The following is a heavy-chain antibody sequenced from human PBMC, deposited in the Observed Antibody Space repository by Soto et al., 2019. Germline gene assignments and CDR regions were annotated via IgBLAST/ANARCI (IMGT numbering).Heavy chain of an antibody. CDR1: GFTFSHFG. CDR2: IWYDGSHE. J-gene: IGHJ4*02. V-gene: IGHV3-33*01. Sequence: SLILSCAASGFTFSHFGMHWVRQAPGKGLESVAIIWYDGSHEYYADSVKGRFTISRDNSKNTLSLQMNSLTAEDTALYYCARDSAAGRGLDYWGQGTLVTVSS. D-gene: IGHD6-19*01. CDR3: ARDSAAGRGLDY.